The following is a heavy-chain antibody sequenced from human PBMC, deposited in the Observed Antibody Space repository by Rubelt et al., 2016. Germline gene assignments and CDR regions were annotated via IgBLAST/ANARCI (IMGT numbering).Heavy chain of an antibody. CDR3: SRQWGATFDP. D-gene: IGHD3-16*01. V-gene: IGHV3-33*01. CDR2: IWHDGSKK. CDR1: GFTFGSYG. J-gene: IGHJ5*02. Sequence: GFTFGSYGMHWVRQAPGKGLEWVAVIWHDGSKKDYGDSVKGRFTISRDNSKSTVSLQMNSLRAEDTAVYYCSRQWGATFDPWGQGILVTVSS.